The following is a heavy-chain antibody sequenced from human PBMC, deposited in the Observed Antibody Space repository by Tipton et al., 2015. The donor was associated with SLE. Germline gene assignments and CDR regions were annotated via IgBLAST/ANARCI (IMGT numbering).Heavy chain of an antibody. CDR3: ARSHCTGDVCGYYGMDV. CDR2: IYYSGST. CDR1: GGSISSSSYY. J-gene: IGHJ6*02. Sequence: TLSLTCTVSGGSISSSSYYWGWIRQPPGKGLEWIGSIYYSGSTYYNPSLKSRVTISVDTSKNQFSLKLSSVTAADTAIYYCARSHCTGDVCGYYGMDVWGPGTTVIVSS. D-gene: IGHD2-8*02. V-gene: IGHV4-39*01.